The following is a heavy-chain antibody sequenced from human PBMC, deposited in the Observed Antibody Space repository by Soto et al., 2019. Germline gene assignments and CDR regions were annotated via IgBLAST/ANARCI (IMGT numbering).Heavy chain of an antibody. V-gene: IGHV4-34*01. D-gene: IGHD6-19*01. J-gene: IGHJ4*02. CDR2: INHSGST. CDR3: AGRYSSGWYCY. Sequence: QVQLQQWGAGLLKPSETLSLTCAVYGGSFSGYYWRWLRQPPGKGLEWIGEINHSGSTNYNPSPKSRVTISVDTSNNQFSRKLSSVTAADTAVYDWAGRYSSGWYCYWGEGTLVTVAS. CDR1: GGSFSGYY.